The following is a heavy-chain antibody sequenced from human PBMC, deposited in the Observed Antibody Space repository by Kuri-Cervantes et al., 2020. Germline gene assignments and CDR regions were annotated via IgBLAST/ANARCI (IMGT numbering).Heavy chain of an antibody. CDR1: GFTCSSYA. J-gene: IGHJ4*02. D-gene: IGHD5-12*01. CDR2: IYSGGST. V-gene: IGHV3-53*01. Sequence: GESLKISCAASGFTCSSYAMSWVRQAPGEGLEWVSVIYSGGSTYYADSVKGRFTISRDNSKNTLYLQMNSLRAEDTAVYYCARDGDSGYDFRPLDYWGQGTLVTVSS. CDR3: ARDGDSGYDFRPLDY.